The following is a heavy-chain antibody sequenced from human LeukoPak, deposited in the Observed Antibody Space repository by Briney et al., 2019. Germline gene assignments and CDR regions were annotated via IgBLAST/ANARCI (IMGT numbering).Heavy chain of an antibody. J-gene: IGHJ6*02. Sequence: NPSETLSLSCTASGGSISRYYWSWIRQPPGKGLEWIGYIYYSGSTNYNPSLKSRVTISVDTSKNPFSLKLSSVTAVDTAVYYWARDRVDIVATASGMDVCGQGTTVTVSS. CDR2: IYYSGST. CDR1: GGSISRYY. CDR3: ARDRVDIVATASGMDV. D-gene: IGHD5-12*01. V-gene: IGHV4-59*01.